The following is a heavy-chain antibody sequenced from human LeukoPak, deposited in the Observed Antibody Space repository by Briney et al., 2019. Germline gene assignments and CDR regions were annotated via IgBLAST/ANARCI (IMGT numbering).Heavy chain of an antibody. J-gene: IGHJ6*03. D-gene: IGHD4-17*01. CDR2: IYTSGST. Sequence: SETLSLTCTVSGGSISSYYWSWIRQPAGKGLEWIGRIYTSGSTNYNPSLKSRVTMSVDTSKNQFSLKLSSVTAADTAVYYCARDYGDYEDYYYYMDVWGKGTTVTISS. CDR3: ARDYGDYEDYYYYMDV. CDR1: GGSISSYY. V-gene: IGHV4-4*07.